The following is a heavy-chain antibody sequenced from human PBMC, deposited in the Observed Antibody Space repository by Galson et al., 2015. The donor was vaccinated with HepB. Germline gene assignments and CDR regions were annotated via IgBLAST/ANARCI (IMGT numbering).Heavy chain of an antibody. Sequence: SVKVSCKVSGYTLTELSMHWVRQAPGKGLEWMGGFDPEDGETIYAQQFQGRVTMTEDTSTDTAYMELSSLRSEDTAVYYCAMGLLGYCSSTSCYDVWGKGTTVTVSS. V-gene: IGHV1-24*01. J-gene: IGHJ6*04. CDR3: AMGLLGYCSSTSCYDV. D-gene: IGHD2-2*01. CDR2: FDPEDGET. CDR1: GYTLTELS.